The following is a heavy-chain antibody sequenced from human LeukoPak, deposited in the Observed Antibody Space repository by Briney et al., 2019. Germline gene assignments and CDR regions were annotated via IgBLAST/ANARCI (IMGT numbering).Heavy chain of an antibody. CDR2: ISYDGSNK. J-gene: IGHJ4*02. Sequence: GKSLTLSCVVSGFNFDNFAMHWVRQPLGKGLEWVAVISYDGSNKYYADSVKGRFTISRDNSKNTLYLQMNSLRAEDTAVYYCARAGREATDYWGQGTLVTVSS. V-gene: IGHV3-30-3*01. D-gene: IGHD7-27*01. CDR3: ARAGREATDY. CDR1: GFNFDNFA.